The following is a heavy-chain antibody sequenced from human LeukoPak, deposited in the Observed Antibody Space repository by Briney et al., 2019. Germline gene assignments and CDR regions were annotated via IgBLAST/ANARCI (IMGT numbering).Heavy chain of an antibody. J-gene: IGHJ3*02. CDR3: ARDRDIVATSGAFDI. V-gene: IGHV4-39*07. Sequence: SETLSLTCTVSGGSISSSSYYWGWIRQPPGKGLEWIGSIYYSGSTYYNPSLKSRVTISVDTSKNQFSLKLSSVTAADTAVYYCARDRDIVATSGAFDIWGQGTMVTVSS. CDR1: GGSISSSSYY. CDR2: IYYSGST. D-gene: IGHD5-12*01.